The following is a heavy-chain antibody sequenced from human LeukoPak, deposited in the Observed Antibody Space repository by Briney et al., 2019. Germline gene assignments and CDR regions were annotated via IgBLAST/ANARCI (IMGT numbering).Heavy chain of an antibody. CDR1: GYTFTSYG. Sequence: ASVKVSCKASGYTFTSYGISWVRQAPGQGLEWMGWIIAYNGNTNYAQKLQGRVTMTTDTSTSTAYMELRSLRSDDTAVYYCARNSIHYDILTGYYSGDAFDIWGQGTMVTVSS. CDR3: ARNSIHYDILTGYYSGDAFDI. D-gene: IGHD3-9*01. V-gene: IGHV1-18*01. J-gene: IGHJ3*02. CDR2: IIAYNGNT.